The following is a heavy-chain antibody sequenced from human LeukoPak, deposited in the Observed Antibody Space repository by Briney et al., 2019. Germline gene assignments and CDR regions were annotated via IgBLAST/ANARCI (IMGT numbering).Heavy chain of an antibody. J-gene: IGHJ1*01. V-gene: IGHV3-30*18. CDR3: AKEPTSYSSGWYFQH. D-gene: IGHD6-25*01. Sequence: GGFLRLSCAASGFTFSNYGMQWVRQAPGKGLEWVAVISHDGTTTFYADSVKGRFTISRDNSKNTLDLQMYSLRAEDTAVYYCAKEPTSYSSGWYFQHWGQGTLVTVSS. CDR2: ISHDGTTT. CDR1: GFTFSNYG.